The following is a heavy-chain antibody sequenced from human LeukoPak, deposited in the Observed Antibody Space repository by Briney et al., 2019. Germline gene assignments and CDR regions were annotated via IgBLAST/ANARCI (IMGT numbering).Heavy chain of an antibody. CDR1: GFTFSSYA. Sequence: PGGSLRLSCAASGFTFSSYAMSWVRQARGKGLEWVSAISRSGGSTNYADSVKGRFTISRHNSKNTLYLQMNSLRAEATAVYYCAKDRDIVVVPAAIQGFDYWGQGTLVTVSS. CDR3: AKDRDIVVVPAAIQGFDY. V-gene: IGHV3-23*01. CDR2: ISRSGGST. D-gene: IGHD2-2*01. J-gene: IGHJ4*02.